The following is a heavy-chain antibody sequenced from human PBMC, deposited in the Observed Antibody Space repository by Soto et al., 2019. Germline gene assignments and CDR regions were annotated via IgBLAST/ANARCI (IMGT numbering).Heavy chain of an antibody. V-gene: IGHV3-23*01. CDR1: GFTFSSYA. CDR2: ISGSGGST. D-gene: IGHD2-2*01. CDR3: AKDPCSSTSCYPGIPNCDY. Sequence: PGGSLRLSCAASGFTFSSYAMSWVRQAPGKGLEWVSAISGSGGSTYYADSVKGRFTISRDNSKNTLYLQMNSLRAEDTAVYYCAKDPCSSTSCYPGIPNCDYWGQGTLVTV. J-gene: IGHJ4*02.